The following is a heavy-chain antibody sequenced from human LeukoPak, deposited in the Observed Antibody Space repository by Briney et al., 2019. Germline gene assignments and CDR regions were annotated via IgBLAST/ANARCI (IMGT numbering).Heavy chain of an antibody. Sequence: GGSLRLSCAASGFPFSDDWMSWVRQAPGKGLEWVSGISGSGGSTYYADSVKGRFTISRDNTKNTLYLQMNSLRAEDTAVYYCAKDRHAPGRYCSSTSCFPFDSWGQGTLVTVSS. D-gene: IGHD2-2*01. CDR2: ISGSGGST. CDR1: GFPFSDDW. J-gene: IGHJ5*01. CDR3: AKDRHAPGRYCSSTSCFPFDS. V-gene: IGHV3-23*01.